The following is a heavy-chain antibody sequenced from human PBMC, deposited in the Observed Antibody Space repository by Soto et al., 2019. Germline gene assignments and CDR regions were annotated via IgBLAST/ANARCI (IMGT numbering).Heavy chain of an antibody. CDR2: IIPIFGTA. CDR1: GGTFSSYS. V-gene: IGHV1-69*13. J-gene: IGHJ6*02. D-gene: IGHD1-7*01. Sequence: SVKVSCKASGGTFSSYSISWVRQAPGQGLEWMGGIIPIFGTASYAQKFQGRVTITADESTSTAYMELSSLRSEDTAVYYCASITGTTDYYYYGMDVWGQGTTVTVSS. CDR3: ASITGTTDYYYYGMDV.